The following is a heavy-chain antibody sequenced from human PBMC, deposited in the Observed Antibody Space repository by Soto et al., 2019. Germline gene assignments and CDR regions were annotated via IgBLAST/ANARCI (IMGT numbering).Heavy chain of an antibody. CDR3: ARQGGMPTTFDP. CDR1: GGSICSSSYY. CDR2: IYYSGST. V-gene: IGHV4-39*01. Sequence: PSETLSLTCTVSGGSICSSSYYWGWIHQPPGKGLEWIGSIYYSGSTYYNPSLKSRVTISVDTSKNQFSLKLSSVTAADTAVYYCARQGGMPTTFDPWGQGTLVTVSS. D-gene: IGHD2-2*01. J-gene: IGHJ5*02.